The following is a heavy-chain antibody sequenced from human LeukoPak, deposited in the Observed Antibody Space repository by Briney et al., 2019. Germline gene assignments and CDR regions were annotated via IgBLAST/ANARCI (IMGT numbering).Heavy chain of an antibody. CDR1: GGSISSSNYY. CDR3: ARLPRGANIFDY. V-gene: IGHV4-39*01. Sequence: SETLSLTCTVSGGSISSSNYYCGWIRQPSGKGLEWIGNIYYSGSTYYNPSLKSRVTISVDTSKNQFSLKLSSVTAADTAVYYCARLPRGANIFDYWGQGTLVTVSS. CDR2: IYYSGST. D-gene: IGHD2-8*01. J-gene: IGHJ4*02.